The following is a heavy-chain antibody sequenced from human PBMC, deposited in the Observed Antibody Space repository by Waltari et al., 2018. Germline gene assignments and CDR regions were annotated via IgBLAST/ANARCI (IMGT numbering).Heavy chain of an antibody. CDR2: MTAIGLM. D-gene: IGHD6-6*01. CDR3: AKDEGARLAPTFGMDA. J-gene: IGHJ6*02. CDR1: GFTFSTYT. V-gene: IGHV3-23*01. Sequence: EMHLLESGGDLVQPGGSLRLTCEDPGFTFSTYTMNWLRQAPGEGLEWVAFMTAIGLMDYGDSVKGRFIISRDNSKNTLYLEMYRLRVEDTARYYCAKDEGARLAPTFGMDAWGQGTTVIVSS.